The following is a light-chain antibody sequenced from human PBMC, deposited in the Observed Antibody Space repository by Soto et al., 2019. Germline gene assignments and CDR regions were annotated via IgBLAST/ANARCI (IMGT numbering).Light chain of an antibody. V-gene: IGKV1-16*01. CDR2: AAS. CDR3: HQYSAYPLT. Sequence: IQMPQSPSSLSASVGDTVTITCRASEAISNYLVWVQQKPGKAPKSLLFAASTLASGVPSRFRGGGSRTDFALTINNLQPEDFSTYYCHQYSAYPLTFGGGTRVEVK. CDR1: EAISNY. J-gene: IGKJ4*02.